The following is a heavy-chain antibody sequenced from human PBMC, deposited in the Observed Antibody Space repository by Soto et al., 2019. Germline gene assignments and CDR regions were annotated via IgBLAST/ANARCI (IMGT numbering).Heavy chain of an antibody. CDR1: GDSVSSITAG. V-gene: IGHV6-1*01. Sequence: QVQLQQSGPGLVTPSQTLSLICAISGDSVSSITAGWNWIRQSPSRGPEWLGRTYYRSKWYNEYAVSVRTRITVNPDTSKNQFSLHLNSVTPEDTAVYYCARGRNYAFDFWGQGTLVIVSS. D-gene: IGHD2-2*01. CDR2: TYYRSKWYN. J-gene: IGHJ5*01. CDR3: ARGRNYAFDF.